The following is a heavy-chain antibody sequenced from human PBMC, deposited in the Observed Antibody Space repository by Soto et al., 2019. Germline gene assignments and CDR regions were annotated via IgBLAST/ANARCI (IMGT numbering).Heavy chain of an antibody. D-gene: IGHD3-16*01. V-gene: IGHV3-30*18. Sequence: QVQLVESGGGVVQPGRSLRLSCAASGFTFSSYGMHWVRQAPGKGLEWVAVISYDGSNKYYADSVKGRFTISRDNSKNTLYLQMNSLRAEDAAVYYCAKRSGHLGDGLDYWGQGTLVTVSS. CDR3: AKRSGHLGDGLDY. J-gene: IGHJ4*02. CDR1: GFTFSSYG. CDR2: ISYDGSNK.